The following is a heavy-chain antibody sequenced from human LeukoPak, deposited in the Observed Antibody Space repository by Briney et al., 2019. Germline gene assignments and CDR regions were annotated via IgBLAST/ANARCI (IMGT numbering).Heavy chain of an antibody. J-gene: IGHJ3*02. Sequence: PSETLSLTCTVSGGSVRSYYWSWIRQPAGKGLEWIGQIYTSGTSNYNPSLKSRLTMSVDTSKNQVSLELSSVTAADTAVYYCARDTHISLIVVGDAFEIWGQGTMVTVSS. CDR3: ARDTHISLIVVGDAFEI. D-gene: IGHD3-22*01. CDR2: IYTSGTS. V-gene: IGHV4-4*07. CDR1: GGSVRSYY.